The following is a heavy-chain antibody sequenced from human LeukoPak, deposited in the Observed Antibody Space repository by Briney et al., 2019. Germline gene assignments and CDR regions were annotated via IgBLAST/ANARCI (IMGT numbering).Heavy chain of an antibody. D-gene: IGHD3-10*01. V-gene: IGHV3-48*03. CDR2: ISSSGSTI. CDR3: ASITKWFGELFLNDYYMDV. J-gene: IGHJ6*03. Sequence: GGSLRLSCAASGFTFSSYEMNWVRQAPGKGLEWVSYISSSGSTIYYADSVKGRFTISRDNAKNSLYLQMNSLRAEDTAVYYCASITKWFGELFLNDYYMDVWGKGTTVTVSS. CDR1: GFTFSSYE.